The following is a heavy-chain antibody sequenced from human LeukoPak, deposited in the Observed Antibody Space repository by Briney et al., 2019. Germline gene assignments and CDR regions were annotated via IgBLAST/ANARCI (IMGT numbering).Heavy chain of an antibody. CDR1: GFTFSIHE. V-gene: IGHV3-48*03. CDR3: ARGNFYSGSGSSPLDY. D-gene: IGHD3-10*01. Sequence: GGSLRLSCAASGFTFSIHEMNWVRQAPGKGLEWVSYISSSASAIYYADSVKGRFTVSRDNAKNTVFLQMNSLGAEDSAVYFCARGNFYSGSGSSPLDYWGQGTVVTVSS. CDR2: ISSSASAI. J-gene: IGHJ4*02.